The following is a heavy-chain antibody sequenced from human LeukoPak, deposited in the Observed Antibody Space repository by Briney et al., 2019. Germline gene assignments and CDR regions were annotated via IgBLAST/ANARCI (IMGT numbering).Heavy chain of an antibody. V-gene: IGHV3-48*02. J-gene: IGHJ4*02. CDR1: GFTFDDYA. CDR3: ARVNGLSLGD. D-gene: IGHD2-8*01. Sequence: PGGSLRLSCAVSGFTFDDYAVHWVRQAPGKGLEWVSYISSSSSTIYYADSVKGRFTISRDNAKNSLYLQMNSLRDEDTAVYYCARVNGLSLGDWGQGTLVTVSS. CDR2: ISSSSSTI.